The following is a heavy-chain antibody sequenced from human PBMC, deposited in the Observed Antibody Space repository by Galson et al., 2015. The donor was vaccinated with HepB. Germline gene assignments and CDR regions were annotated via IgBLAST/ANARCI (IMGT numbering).Heavy chain of an antibody. Sequence: SLRLSCAASGFSFTDHYADWVRQAPGKGLEWVARSKNKANGHTTEYAPSVKGRFAISRDDSKNSVYLQMNSLKTEDTAVYYCARSIAVASAYWGQGTLVTVSS. CDR3: ARSIAVASAY. J-gene: IGHJ4*02. CDR2: SKNKANGHTT. D-gene: IGHD6-19*01. CDR1: GFSFTDHY. V-gene: IGHV3-72*01.